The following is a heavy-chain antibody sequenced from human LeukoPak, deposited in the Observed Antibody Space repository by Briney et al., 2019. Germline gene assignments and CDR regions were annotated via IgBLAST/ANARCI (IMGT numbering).Heavy chain of an antibody. CDR2: IKQDGSEK. J-gene: IGHJ4*02. CDR1: GFTFSSYW. V-gene: IGHV3-7*01. D-gene: IGHD4-23*01. Sequence: GGSLRLSCAASGFTFSSYWMSWVRQAPGKGLEWVANIKQDGSEKYYVDSVKGRFTISRDNAKNSLYLQMNSLRAEDTAVYYCVRATSSYGGNLFDYWGQGTLVTVSS. CDR3: VRATSSYGGNLFDY.